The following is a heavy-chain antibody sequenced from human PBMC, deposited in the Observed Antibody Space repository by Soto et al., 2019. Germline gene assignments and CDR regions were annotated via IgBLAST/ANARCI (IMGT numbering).Heavy chain of an antibody. V-gene: IGHV3-74*01. D-gene: IGHD6-19*01. CDR1: GFTFSSYW. CDR3: ARDTVAGTKGGYYYGMDV. Sequence: PGGSLRLSCAASGFTFSSYWMHWVRQAPGKGLVWVSRINSDGSSTSYADSVKGRFTISRDNAKNTLYLQMNSLRAEDTAVYYCARDTVAGTKGGYYYGMDVWGQGTTVTVSS. CDR2: INSDGSST. J-gene: IGHJ6*02.